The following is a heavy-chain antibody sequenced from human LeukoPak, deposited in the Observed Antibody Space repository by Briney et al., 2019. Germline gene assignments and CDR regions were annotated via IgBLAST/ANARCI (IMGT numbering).Heavy chain of an antibody. CDR3: WRHVGYGNNWFDP. J-gene: IGHJ5*02. CDR1: GGSISSYY. V-gene: IGHV4-59*08. D-gene: IGHD5-18*01. Sequence: PSETLSLTCTVSGGSISSYYWSWIRQPPGKGLEWIGYIYYSGSTNYNPSLKSRVTISVDTSKNQFSLKLMSLTAADTSVFYCWRHVGYGNNWFDPWGQGTLVTVSS. CDR2: IYYSGST.